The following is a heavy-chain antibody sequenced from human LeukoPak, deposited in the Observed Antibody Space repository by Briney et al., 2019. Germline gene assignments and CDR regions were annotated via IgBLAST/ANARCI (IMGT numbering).Heavy chain of an antibody. CDR1: GGSFSGYY. V-gene: IGHV4-34*01. CDR2: INHSGST. J-gene: IGHJ6*03. Sequence: SETLSLTRAVYGGSFSGYYWSWIRQPPGKGLEWIGEINHSGSTNYNPSLKSRVTISVGTSKNQFSLKLSSVTAADTAVYYCARGGYCSGGSCYQHYYYYYYMDVWGKGTTVTVSS. CDR3: ARGGYCSGGSCYQHYYYYYYMDV. D-gene: IGHD2-15*01.